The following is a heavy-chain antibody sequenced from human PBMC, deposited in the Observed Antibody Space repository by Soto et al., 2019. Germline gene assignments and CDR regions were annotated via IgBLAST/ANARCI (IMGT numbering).Heavy chain of an antibody. Sequence: SETLSLTCTVSGGSFSSATYYWNWIRQPPGKGLEWIGSVYYSGTPNYNSSLKSRVTISMDTSYNRLSLKLRSVTAADTAVYYCARDLYLRTGPWGMDVWGQGTTVTVSS. CDR1: GGSFSSATYY. V-gene: IGHV4-61*01. CDR3: ARDLYLRTGPWGMDV. J-gene: IGHJ6*02. CDR2: VYYSGTP. D-gene: IGHD3-9*01.